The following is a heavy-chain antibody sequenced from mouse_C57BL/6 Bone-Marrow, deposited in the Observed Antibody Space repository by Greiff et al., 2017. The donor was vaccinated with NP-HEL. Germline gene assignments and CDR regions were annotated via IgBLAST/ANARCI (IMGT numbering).Heavy chain of an antibody. Sequence: VKVVESGAELVRPGTSVKVSCKASGYAFTNYLIEWVKQRPGQGLEWIGVINPGSGGTNYNEKFKGKATLTADKSSSTAYMQLSSLTSEDSAVYFCAREKYGSSGYWYFDVWGTGTTVTVSS. V-gene: IGHV1-54*01. CDR1: GYAFTNYL. D-gene: IGHD1-1*01. J-gene: IGHJ1*03. CDR2: INPGSGGT. CDR3: AREKYGSSGYWYFDV.